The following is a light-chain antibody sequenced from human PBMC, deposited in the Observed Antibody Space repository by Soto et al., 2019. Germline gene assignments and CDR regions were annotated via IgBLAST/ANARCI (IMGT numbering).Light chain of an antibody. CDR2: SAS. V-gene: IGKV1-8*01. CDR1: QSIGTY. J-gene: IGKJ1*01. Sequence: AIRMTQSPPSFSASTGDRVTITCRASQSIGTYLAWYQQRPGKAPNLLIYSASILQSGVPSRFSGSGSGTDFTLTITSLQSEDFANYYCQQYHAYPPTFGQGTNVGIK. CDR3: QQYHAYPPT.